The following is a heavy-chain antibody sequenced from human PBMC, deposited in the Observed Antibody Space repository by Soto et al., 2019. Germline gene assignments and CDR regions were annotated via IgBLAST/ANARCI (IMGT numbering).Heavy chain of an antibody. D-gene: IGHD1-26*01. CDR3: GGWVSGSSF. V-gene: IGHV1-2*02. CDR1: GYGFTGVY. CDR2: IHPNTGAT. Sequence: ASLKGYCKTSGYGFTGVYIHWVRQAPGQGLEWMGSIHPNTGATNYAQNFQGRVTMTTDTSISTAYMELSSLRSDDKAVYCCGGWVSGSSFWGPGTLVPGSS. J-gene: IGHJ4*02.